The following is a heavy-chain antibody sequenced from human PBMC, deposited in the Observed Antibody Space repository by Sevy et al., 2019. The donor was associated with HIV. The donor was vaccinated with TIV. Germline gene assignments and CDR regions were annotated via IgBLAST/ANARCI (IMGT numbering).Heavy chain of an antibody. CDR3: AKPYRIAVAGDYYYSGMDV. CDR2: ISWDGGST. Sequence: GGSLRLSCAVSGFTFDDYAMHGFLQAPGKGLEWASLISWDGGSTYYTESGKGRFTMSRDNSKNSLYLQMNSLRAEDTALYYCAKPYRIAVAGDYYYSGMDVWGQGTTVTVS. D-gene: IGHD6-13*01. V-gene: IGHV3-43D*03. J-gene: IGHJ6*02. CDR1: GFTFDDYA.